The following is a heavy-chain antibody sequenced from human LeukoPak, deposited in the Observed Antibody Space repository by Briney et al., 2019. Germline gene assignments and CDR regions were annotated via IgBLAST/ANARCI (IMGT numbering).Heavy chain of an antibody. CDR3: ARVDSSGYLFDY. V-gene: IGHV4-39*07. CDR2: IYYSGST. J-gene: IGHJ4*02. CDR1: GGSISSSSYY. Sequence: SETLSLTCTVSGGSISSSSYYWGWIRQPPGKGLEWIGSIYYSGSTYYNASLKSRVTISVDTSKNQFSLKLSSVTAADTAVYYCARVDSSGYLFDYWGQGTLVTVSS. D-gene: IGHD3-22*01.